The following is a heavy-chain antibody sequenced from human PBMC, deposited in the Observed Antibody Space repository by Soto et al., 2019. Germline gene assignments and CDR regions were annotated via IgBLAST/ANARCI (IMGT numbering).Heavy chain of an antibody. CDR1: GGTFSSYA. D-gene: IGHD3-3*01. J-gene: IGHJ5*02. Sequence: SVKVSCKASGGTFSSYAISWVRQAPGQGLEWMGGIIPIFGTANYAQKFQGRVTITADKSTSTAYMELSSLRSEDTAVYYCARDQDYDFWSGSHTSWFDPWGQGTLVTVSS. V-gene: IGHV1-69*06. CDR2: IIPIFGTA. CDR3: ARDQDYDFWSGSHTSWFDP.